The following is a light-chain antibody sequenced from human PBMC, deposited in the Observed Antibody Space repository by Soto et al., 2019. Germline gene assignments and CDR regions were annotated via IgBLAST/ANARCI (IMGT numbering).Light chain of an antibody. J-gene: IGKJ2*01. CDR3: QQTYNAPFT. V-gene: IGKV1-39*01. CDR2: APS. Sequence: DIQLTQSPPSLSASVGDRVTITCRASQSIDSFLIWYQQKPGIAPKVLIYAPSSLQSGVPSRFSGSGSGTDFTLTINSLQPEDFATYYCQQTYNAPFTFGQGTKLDI. CDR1: QSIDSF.